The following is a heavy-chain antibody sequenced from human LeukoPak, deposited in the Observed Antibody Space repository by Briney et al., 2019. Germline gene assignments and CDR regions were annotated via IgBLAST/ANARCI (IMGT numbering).Heavy chain of an antibody. D-gene: IGHD2-15*01. Sequence: PGGSLRLSCAASGFTFSSFEMNWVRQAPGKGLEWISYISSSGSTKYYADSVRGRFTISRDNAKNTLYLQMNSLRAEDTAVYYCAKPAYCSGGSCYSIGYFDYWGQGTLVTVSA. CDR2: ISSSGSTK. CDR3: AKPAYCSGGSCYSIGYFDY. J-gene: IGHJ4*02. V-gene: IGHV3-48*03. CDR1: GFTFSSFE.